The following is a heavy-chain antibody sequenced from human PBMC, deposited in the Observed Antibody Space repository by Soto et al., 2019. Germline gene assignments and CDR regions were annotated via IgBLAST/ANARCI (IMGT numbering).Heavy chain of an antibody. CDR2: IYHSGST. V-gene: IGHV4-4*02. Sequence: KTSETLSLTCAVSGGSISSSNWWSWARQPPGKGLEWIGEIYHSGSTNYNPSLKSRVTISVDKSKNQFSLKLSSVTAADTAVYYCARDAGTALRAFDYWGQGTLVTVSS. D-gene: IGHD3-10*01. CDR1: GGSISSSNW. CDR3: ARDAGTALRAFDY. J-gene: IGHJ4*02.